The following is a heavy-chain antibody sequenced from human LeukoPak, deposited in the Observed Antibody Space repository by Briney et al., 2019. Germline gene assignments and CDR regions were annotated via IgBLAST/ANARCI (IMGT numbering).Heavy chain of an antibody. CDR2: IKNDGTVK. CDR1: GCTFSYHW. V-gene: IGHV3-7*01. CDR3: AKGSYLKGDY. J-gene: IGHJ4*02. Sequence: GGSLRLSCAASGCTFSYHWMTWIRQAPGKGLEWVANIKNDGTVKNYVYSMKGGFTISRDTAKNSLYLQMNSLRDEHTGVYYCAKGSYLKGDYWGQGVLVTVSS. D-gene: IGHD3-16*01.